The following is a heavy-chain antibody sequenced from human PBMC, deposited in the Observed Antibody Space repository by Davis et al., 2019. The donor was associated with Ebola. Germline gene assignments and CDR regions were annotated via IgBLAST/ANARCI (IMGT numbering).Heavy chain of an antibody. CDR1: GFTFSSYG. D-gene: IGHD7-27*01. V-gene: IGHV3-33*01. J-gene: IGHJ4*02. CDR3: ATDNWGPAL. CDR2: IYYDGSNE. Sequence: GESLKIPCAAPGFTFSSYGMHRVRQAPGKGLEWVALIYYDGSNEYHADSVKGRFTISRDNSKNTLYLQMNSLRAEDTAVYYCATDNWGPALWGQGTLLTVSS.